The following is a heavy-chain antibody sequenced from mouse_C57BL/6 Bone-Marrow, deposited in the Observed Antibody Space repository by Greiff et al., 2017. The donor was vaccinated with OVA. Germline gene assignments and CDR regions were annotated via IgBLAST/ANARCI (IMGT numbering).Heavy chain of an antibody. V-gene: IGHV5-4*01. CDR3: ARDWKIRYFDV. J-gene: IGHJ1*03. CDR2: ISDGGSYT. Sequence: EVHLVESGGGLVKPGGSLKLSCAASGFTFSSYAMSWVRQTPEKRLEWVATISDGGSYTYYPDNVKGRFTISRDNAKNTLYLQMSHLKSEDTAMYYCARDWKIRYFDVWGTGTTVTVSS. CDR1: GFTFSSYA.